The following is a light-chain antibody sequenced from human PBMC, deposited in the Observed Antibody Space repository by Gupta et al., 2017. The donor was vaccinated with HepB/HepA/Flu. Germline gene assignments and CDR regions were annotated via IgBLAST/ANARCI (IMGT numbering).Light chain of an antibody. CDR1: QGLVYTDGDTY. Sequence: DVVMTQSPLSLPVTLWQPASISCSSSQGLVYTDGDTYLNWFQQRPGQSPRSLIYKVSNRDSGVPERFRGSGSGTDFTLNISSVKAEDVGMYYCRQRTQWPRTFGQGTKVEIK. J-gene: IGKJ1*01. V-gene: IGKV2-30*01. CDR3: RQRTQWPRT. CDR2: KVS.